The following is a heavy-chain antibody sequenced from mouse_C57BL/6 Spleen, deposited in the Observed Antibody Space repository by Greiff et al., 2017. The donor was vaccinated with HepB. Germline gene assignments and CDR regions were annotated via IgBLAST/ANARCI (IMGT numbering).Heavy chain of an antibody. CDR1: GYTFTSYD. D-gene: IGHD1-1*01. Sequence: QVQLKESGPELVKPGASVKLSCKASGYTFTSYDINWVKQRPGQGLEWIGWIYPRDGSTKYNEKFKGKATLTVDTSSSTAYMERHSLTSEDSAVYFCARKRDYYGSSFDYWGQGTTLTVSS. J-gene: IGHJ2*01. CDR3: ARKRDYYGSSFDY. V-gene: IGHV1-85*01. CDR2: IYPRDGST.